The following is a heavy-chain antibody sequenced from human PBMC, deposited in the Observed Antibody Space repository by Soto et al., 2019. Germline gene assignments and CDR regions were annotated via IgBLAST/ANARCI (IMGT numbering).Heavy chain of an antibody. J-gene: IGHJ6*02. CDR2: IWYDGTNK. CDR1: GFTFSSYG. D-gene: IGHD6-13*01. Sequence: QVQLVESGGGVVQPGRSLRLSCAASGFTFSSYGMHWVRQAPGKGLEWVAVIWYDGTNKNYADSVQGRFTISRYNSKNTLSPQMNSLRAEDTAVYYCARARGAAAGTRYYCSMDVWGQRTPVTVSS. CDR3: ARARGAAAGTRYYCSMDV. V-gene: IGHV3-33*01.